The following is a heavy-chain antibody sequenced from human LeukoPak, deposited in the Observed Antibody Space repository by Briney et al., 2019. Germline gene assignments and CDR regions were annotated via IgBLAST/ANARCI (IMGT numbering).Heavy chain of an antibody. D-gene: IGHD6-13*01. CDR2: ISGSAGST. CDR3: AKLQGIAAAGHPYFEY. Sequence: GGSLRLSCAASGFTFSKYAMSWVRQAPGKGLEWVSVISGSAGSTHYADSVKGRFTISRDNSKDTLYLQVDSLRVEDTAVYYCAKLQGIAAAGHPYFEYWGQGTLVTVSS. CDR1: GFTFSKYA. J-gene: IGHJ4*02. V-gene: IGHV3-23*01.